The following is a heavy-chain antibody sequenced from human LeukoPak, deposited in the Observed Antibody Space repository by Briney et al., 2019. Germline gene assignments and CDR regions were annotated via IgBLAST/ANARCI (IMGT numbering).Heavy chain of an antibody. J-gene: IGHJ4*02. CDR1: GYTFTCYY. V-gene: IGHV1-2*02. Sequence: ASVKVSCKASGYTFTCYYMHWVRQAPGQGLEWMGWINPNSGGTNYAQKFQGRVTMTRDTSISTAYMELSRLRSDDTAVYYCARASVGYCSGGSCYPGVYWGQGTLVAVSS. CDR2: INPNSGGT. D-gene: IGHD2-15*01. CDR3: ARASVGYCSGGSCYPGVY.